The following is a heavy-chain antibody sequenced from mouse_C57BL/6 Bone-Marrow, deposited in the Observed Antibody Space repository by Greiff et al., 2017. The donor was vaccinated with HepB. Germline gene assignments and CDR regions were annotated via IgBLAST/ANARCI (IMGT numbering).Heavy chain of an antibody. D-gene: IGHD2-2*01. CDR3: ARGISTMVTGSWFAY. CDR1: GYTFTSYW. V-gene: IGHV1-52*01. CDR2: IDPSDSET. J-gene: IGHJ3*01. Sequence: VQLQQSGAELVRPGSSVKLSCKASGYTFTSYWMHWVKQRPIQGLEWIGNIDPSDSETHYNQKFKDKATLTVDKSSSTAYMQLSSLTSEDSAVYYCARGISTMVTGSWFAYWGQGTLVTVSA.